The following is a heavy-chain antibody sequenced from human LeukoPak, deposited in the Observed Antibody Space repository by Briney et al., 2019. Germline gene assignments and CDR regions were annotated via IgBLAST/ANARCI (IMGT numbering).Heavy chain of an antibody. CDR1: GGSISSSSYY. V-gene: IGHV4-39*07. CDR3: ARVEPHYGDYLGVFDY. D-gene: IGHD4-17*01. Sequence: SETLSLTCTVSGGSISSSSYYWGWIRQPPGKGLEWIGSIYYSGSTYYNPSLKSRVTISVDTSKNQFSLKLSSVTAADTAVYYCARVEPHYGDYLGVFDYWGQGTLVTVSS. J-gene: IGHJ4*02. CDR2: IYYSGST.